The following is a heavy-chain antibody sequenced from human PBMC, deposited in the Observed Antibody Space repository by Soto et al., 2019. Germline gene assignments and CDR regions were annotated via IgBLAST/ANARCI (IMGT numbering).Heavy chain of an antibody. V-gene: IGHV3-43*01. CDR3: GKDGAITDYTYLDY. Sequence: EVQLVESGGVVVQPGESLRLSCAASGFTFDDYSMHWVRQAPGKGLEGVSLISWDGRSTYYADSVKGRFTVSRDNSKNSLYLQMNSLTTEDTAFYYCGKDGAITDYTYLDYWGQGALVTVSS. D-gene: IGHD1-26*01. CDR2: ISWDGRST. CDR1: GFTFDDYS. J-gene: IGHJ4*02.